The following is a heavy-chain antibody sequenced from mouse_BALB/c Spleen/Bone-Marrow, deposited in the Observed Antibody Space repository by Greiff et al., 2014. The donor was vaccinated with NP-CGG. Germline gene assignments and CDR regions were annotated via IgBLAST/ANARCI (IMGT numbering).Heavy chain of an antibody. CDR3: ARITTATGAMDY. J-gene: IGHJ4*01. D-gene: IGHD1-2*01. CDR1: GFSLTTYG. V-gene: IGHV2-9*02. Sequence: QVQLQQPGPGLVAPSQSLSITCTVSGFSLTTYGVHWVRQPPGKGLEWLGVLWADGSTNYNSALMSRLSISKDNSKSQVFLKMNSLQTDDTATYYCARITTATGAMDYWGQGTSVTVSS. CDR2: LWADGST.